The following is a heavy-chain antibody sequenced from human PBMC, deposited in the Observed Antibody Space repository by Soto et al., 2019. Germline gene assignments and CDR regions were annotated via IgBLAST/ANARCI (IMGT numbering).Heavy chain of an antibody. CDR3: ARAHYYDGSGYYPNFDY. CDR1: GYTFTSYD. J-gene: IGHJ4*02. D-gene: IGHD3-22*01. CDR2: MNPNSGNT. V-gene: IGHV1-8*01. Sequence: QVQLVQSGAEVKKPGASVKVSCKASGYTFTSYDINWVRQATGQGLEWMGWMNPNSGNTGYAQKFQGRVTMTRNISISTAYMELSSLRSEDTAVYYCARAHYYDGSGYYPNFDYWGQGTLVTVSS.